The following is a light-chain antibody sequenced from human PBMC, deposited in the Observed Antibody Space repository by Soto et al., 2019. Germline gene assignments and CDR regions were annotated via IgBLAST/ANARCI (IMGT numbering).Light chain of an antibody. CDR1: SSDVGDYNY. Sequence: QSALTQPASVSGSPGQSITISCTGTSSDVGDYNYVSWYQHHPGKAPKLMIYDVSNRPSGVSNRFSGSKSGNTASLTISGLQAEDEADYYCSSYTSSSTLLYVFGTGTKVTVL. CDR2: DVS. J-gene: IGLJ1*01. V-gene: IGLV2-14*03. CDR3: SSYTSSSTLLYV.